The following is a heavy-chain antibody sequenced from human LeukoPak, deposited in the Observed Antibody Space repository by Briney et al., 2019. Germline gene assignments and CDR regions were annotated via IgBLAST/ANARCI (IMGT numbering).Heavy chain of an antibody. Sequence: SQTLSLTCTVSGGSISSGDYYWSWIRQPPGKGLEWIGRIYTSGSTNYNPSLKSRLTMSVDTSKNQFSLKLSSVTAADTAVYYCARVVGATTFGRDHYYMDVWGKGTTVTVSS. D-gene: IGHD1-26*01. J-gene: IGHJ6*03. V-gene: IGHV4-61*02. CDR2: IYTSGST. CDR1: GGSISSGDYY. CDR3: ARVVGATTFGRDHYYMDV.